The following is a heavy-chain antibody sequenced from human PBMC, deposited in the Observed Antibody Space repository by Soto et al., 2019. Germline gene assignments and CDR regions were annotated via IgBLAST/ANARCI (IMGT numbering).Heavy chain of an antibody. CDR2: MSYGGST. CDR1: GDSVKSGAYY. J-gene: IGHJ3*02. V-gene: IGHV4-61*03. D-gene: IGHD1-1*01. CDR3: ARGRELELPGAYEI. Sequence: QVQLQESGPGLVRPSETLSLTCTVSGDSVKSGAYYWTWLRQSPGKGLEWIGVMSYGGSTNYNPSLKSRVTISGDTSKKHFSLNLRSVTAADTAVYYCARGRELELPGAYEIWGQGTKVTVSS.